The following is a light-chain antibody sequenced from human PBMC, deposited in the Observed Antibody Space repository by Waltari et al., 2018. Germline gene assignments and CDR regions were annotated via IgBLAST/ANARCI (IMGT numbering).Light chain of an antibody. J-gene: IGKJ1*01. Sequence: EIVLTQSPGTLSLSPGERATLSCRASQSVGGTLAWYQQKPGQAPRLLMYGASIRAPGTPDRFSGTRSGTDFSLTISRLEPEDFAVYYCQHYVRLPATFGQGTKVEIK. V-gene: IGKV3-20*01. CDR2: GAS. CDR3: QHYVRLPAT. CDR1: QSVGGT.